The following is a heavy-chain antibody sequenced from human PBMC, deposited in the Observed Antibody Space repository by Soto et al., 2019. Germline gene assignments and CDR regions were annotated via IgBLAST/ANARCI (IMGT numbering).Heavy chain of an antibody. V-gene: IGHV3-33*05. Sequence: QVQLVESGGGVVQPGSSLRVSCVGSGFTFRSYVIHWVRQAPGKGLEWVALTSYDGSDKYYDDSVRGRFTISRDNSSNTVELQMDSLRLEDTALYYCARWGTTGGLDVWGQGTLVSVSS. CDR2: TSYDGSDK. J-gene: IGHJ1*01. D-gene: IGHD3-16*01. CDR1: GFTFRSYV. CDR3: ARWGTTGGLDV.